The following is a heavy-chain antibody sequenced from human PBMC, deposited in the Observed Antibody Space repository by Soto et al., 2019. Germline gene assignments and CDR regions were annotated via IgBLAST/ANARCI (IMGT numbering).Heavy chain of an antibody. Sequence: QVQLQGSGPGLVKPSETLSLTCTVSGDSISNVYWSWIRQPAGKGLESMGRVSASARTNYNPSLRCRFTMSLDPSKNQFALRLTSVSAADTAVYFCATGMGRYLDLWGRGTLVIVSS. J-gene: IGHJ2*01. D-gene: IGHD2-8*01. CDR3: ATGMGRYLDL. CDR1: GDSISNVY. V-gene: IGHV4-4*07. CDR2: VSASART.